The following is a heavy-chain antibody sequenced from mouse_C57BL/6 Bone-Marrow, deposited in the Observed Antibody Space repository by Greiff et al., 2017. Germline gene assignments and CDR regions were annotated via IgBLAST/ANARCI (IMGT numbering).Heavy chain of an antibody. J-gene: IGHJ1*03. CDR3: ARKPAYYSNYRYFDV. Sequence: EVQLQQSGPVLVKPGASVKMSCKASGYTFTDYYMNWVKQSHGKSLEWIGVINPYNGGTSYNQKFKGKATLTVDKSSSTAYMELNSLTSEDSAVYYCARKPAYYSNYRYFDVWGTGTTVTVSS. CDR1: GYTFTDYY. D-gene: IGHD2-5*01. V-gene: IGHV1-19*01. CDR2: INPYNGGT.